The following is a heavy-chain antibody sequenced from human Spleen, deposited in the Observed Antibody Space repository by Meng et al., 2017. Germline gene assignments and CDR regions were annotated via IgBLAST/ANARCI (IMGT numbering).Heavy chain of an antibody. J-gene: IGHJ4*02. CDR2: IYYSGST. V-gene: IGHV4-61*01. Sequence: VHLQRSGPGLWRPSETLSLTCTVSGGSVSSGSYYWSWIRQPPGKGLEWIGYIYYSGSTNYNPSLKSRVTISVDTSKNQFSLKLSSVTAADTAVYYCARDDSSGYYSYWGQGTLVTVSS. CDR1: GGSVSSGSYY. D-gene: IGHD3-22*01. CDR3: ARDDSSGYYSY.